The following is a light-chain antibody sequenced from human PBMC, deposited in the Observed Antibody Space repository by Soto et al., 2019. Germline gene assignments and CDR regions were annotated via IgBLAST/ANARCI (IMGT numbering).Light chain of an antibody. CDR1: QSVTSNY. V-gene: IGKV3-20*01. J-gene: IGKJ1*01. CDR3: QLYGTSPRT. CDR2: GAS. Sequence: EIVLTQSPGTLSLSPGERATLSCRASQSVTSNYLAWYQQKSGQAPRLLIYGASSRATGIPDRFSGRGSGTDFTLTISRLEPEDFAVYYCQLYGTSPRTFGPGTKVAIK.